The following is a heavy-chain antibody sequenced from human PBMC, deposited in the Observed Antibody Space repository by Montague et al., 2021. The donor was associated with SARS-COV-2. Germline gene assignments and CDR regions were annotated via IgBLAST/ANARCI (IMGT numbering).Heavy chain of an antibody. V-gene: IGHV4-39*01. CDR1: GGSISSSSYY. Sequence: SETLSLTCTVSGGSISSSSYYWGWIRQPPGKGLEWIGCIYYSGSTYYNPSLKSRVTISVDTSKNQLSLTLSSVTAADTAVYYCARKVGRGITIFGVVTASYYFDYWGQGTLVTVSS. J-gene: IGHJ4*02. D-gene: IGHD3-3*01. CDR2: IYYSGST. CDR3: ARKVGRGITIFGVVTASYYFDY.